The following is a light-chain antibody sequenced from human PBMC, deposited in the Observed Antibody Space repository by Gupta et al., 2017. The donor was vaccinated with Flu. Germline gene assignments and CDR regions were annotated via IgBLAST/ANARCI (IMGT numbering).Light chain of an antibody. J-gene: IGKJ4*01. CDR2: KVS. V-gene: IGKV2-30*01. CDR3: VQGTHWPTT. Sequence: DVVMTQSPLSLPVTLGQPASISCRSSQSLGYSDGDTYLNWFQQRPGQSPRRLIYKVSNRDSGVPDRFSGSGSGTDFTLKISRVEAEDVGVYYCVQGTHWPTTFGGGTKVEIK. CDR1: QSLGYSDGDTY.